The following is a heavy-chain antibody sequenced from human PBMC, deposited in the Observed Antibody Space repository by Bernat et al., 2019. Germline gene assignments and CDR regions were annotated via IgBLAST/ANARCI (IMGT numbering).Heavy chain of an antibody. V-gene: IGHV3-66*01. J-gene: IGHJ4*02. CDR2: IYSGGST. Sequence: VQLVESGGGVVQPGRSLRLSCAASGFTVSSNYMSWVRQAPGKGLEWVSVIYSGGSTYYADSVKGRFTISRDNSKNTLYLQMNSLRAEDTAVYYCARAPVGYYGSGSYDFDYWGQGTLVTVSS. CDR3: ARAPVGYYGSGSYDFDY. D-gene: IGHD3-10*01. CDR1: GFTVSSNY.